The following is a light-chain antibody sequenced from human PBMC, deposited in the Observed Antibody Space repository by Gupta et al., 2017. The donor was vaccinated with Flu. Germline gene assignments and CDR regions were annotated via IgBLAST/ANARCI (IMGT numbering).Light chain of an antibody. V-gene: IGKV1-39*01. Sequence: GDRVTITCRASQYISTYLNWYHQKLGRAPSLLIYSTSHLHGGVPSRFSGSGSGTNFSLTISSLQLEDFATYYCQQSFAIARTFGQGTKLEIK. CDR3: QQSFAIART. J-gene: IGKJ2*01. CDR1: QYISTY. CDR2: STS.